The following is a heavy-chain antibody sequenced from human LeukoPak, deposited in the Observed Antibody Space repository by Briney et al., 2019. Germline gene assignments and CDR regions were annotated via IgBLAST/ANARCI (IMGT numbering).Heavy chain of an antibody. J-gene: IGHJ5*02. CDR1: GFIFRNFG. CDR2: ISDVVAHT. V-gene: IGHV3-23*01. Sequence: GEALRLSCAASGFIFRNFGMSWIRQAPGKGLEWVSHISDVVAHTWYADSVKGRFIISRDNSKNRVFLQMNSLRPEDTALYYCAKDNYGGVYASWGQGTLVTVSS. CDR3: AKDNYGGVYAS. D-gene: IGHD3-16*01.